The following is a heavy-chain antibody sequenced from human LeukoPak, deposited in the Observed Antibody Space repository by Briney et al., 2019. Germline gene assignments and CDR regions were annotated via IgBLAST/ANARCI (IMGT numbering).Heavy chain of an antibody. V-gene: IGHV3-49*04. J-gene: IGHJ4*02. CDR1: GFTFGDYA. D-gene: IGHD2-8*01. Sequence: PGRSLGLSCTASGFTFGDYAMSWVRQAPGKGLEWVGFIRIKAYGGTTEYAASVKGRFTISRDDSKSIAYLQMNSLKTEDTAVYYCARGSCTNGVCYHFDYWGQGTLVTVSS. CDR3: ARGSCTNGVCYHFDY. CDR2: IRIKAYGGTT.